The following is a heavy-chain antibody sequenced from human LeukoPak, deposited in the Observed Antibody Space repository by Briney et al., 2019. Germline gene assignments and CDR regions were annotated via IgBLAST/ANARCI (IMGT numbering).Heavy chain of an antibody. V-gene: IGHV1-2*02. J-gene: IGHJ5*02. Sequence: ASVKVSCKASVYTFTGYYMHWVRQAPGQGLEWMGWINPNSGGTNYAQKFQGRVTMTRDTSISTAYMELSRLRSDDTAVYYCARGYDFWSGYSAGHWFDPWGQGTLVTVSS. CDR1: VYTFTGYY. CDR3: ARGYDFWSGYSAGHWFDP. CDR2: INPNSGGT. D-gene: IGHD3-3*01.